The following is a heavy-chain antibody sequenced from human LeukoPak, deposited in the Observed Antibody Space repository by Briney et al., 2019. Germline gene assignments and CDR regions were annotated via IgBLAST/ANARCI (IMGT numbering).Heavy chain of an antibody. D-gene: IGHD3-22*01. CDR2: IYTSGST. CDR3: AREFYYYDSSGYYRWVDY. V-gene: IGHV4-4*07. Sequence: SETLSLTCTVSGGSISSYYWSWLRQPAGKGLEWIGRIYTSGSTNYNPSLTSRVTMSVDKSKNQLSLRQNSVTAADTAVYYCAREFYYYDSSGYYRWVDYWGQGTLVTVSS. J-gene: IGHJ4*02. CDR1: GGSISSYY.